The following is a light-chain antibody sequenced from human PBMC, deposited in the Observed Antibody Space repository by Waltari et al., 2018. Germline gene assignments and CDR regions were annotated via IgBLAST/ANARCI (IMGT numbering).Light chain of an antibody. Sequence: VILTQSPATLSLSPGERATLSCRASQSVANYLAWYQQKPGQAPRLLIYGASNRATGIPDRFSGTGSGTEFTLIISSLEPEDFAVYYCQKYSTSPLTFGGGTKVEIK. V-gene: IGKV3-11*01. CDR1: QSVANY. J-gene: IGKJ4*01. CDR2: GAS. CDR3: QKYSTSPLT.